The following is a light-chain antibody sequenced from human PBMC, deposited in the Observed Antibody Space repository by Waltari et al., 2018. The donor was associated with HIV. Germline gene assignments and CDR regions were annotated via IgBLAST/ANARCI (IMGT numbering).Light chain of an antibody. CDR1: LSVLYSSTNKNY. CDR2: WST. Sequence: DIVMTQSPDSLAVSLGERATINCKSSLSVLYSSTNKNYLAWYQQKPGQPPKLLIYWSTTRESGVPDRFSGSGSGTDFALTISSLQAEDVAVYYCQEFYSNHLSFGPGTKVEIK. V-gene: IGKV4-1*01. CDR3: QEFYSNHLS. J-gene: IGKJ3*01.